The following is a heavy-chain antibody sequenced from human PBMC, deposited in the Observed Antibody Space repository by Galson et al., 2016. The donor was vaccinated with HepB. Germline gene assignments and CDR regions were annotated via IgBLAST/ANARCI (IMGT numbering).Heavy chain of an antibody. CDR1: GGSVSSSSH. V-gene: IGHV4-39*07. J-gene: IGHJ4*02. CDR3: ARGGDVAEY. D-gene: IGHD3-16*01. Sequence: TLSLTCTVSGGSVSSSSHWGWIRQPPGKGLEWIGSIYYSGSTNYNPSLKSRVTMSLDMSKNHFSLKLRSVTAADTAVYYCARGGDVAEYWGQGTLVTVSS. CDR2: IYYSGST.